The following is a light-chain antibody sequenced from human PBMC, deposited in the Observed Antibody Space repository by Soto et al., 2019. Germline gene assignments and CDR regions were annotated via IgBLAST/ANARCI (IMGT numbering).Light chain of an antibody. CDR3: QQYGTSVWT. J-gene: IGKJ1*01. V-gene: IGKV3-20*01. CDR1: QSVSSNY. Sequence: EIVLTQSPGTLSLSPGERATLSCRASQSVSSNYLGWYQQKPGQAPRLLIYGASSRATGIPYRFSGSGSGTDFTLTISRLEPEDFAVYYCQQYGTSVWTFGQGTKVDIK. CDR2: GAS.